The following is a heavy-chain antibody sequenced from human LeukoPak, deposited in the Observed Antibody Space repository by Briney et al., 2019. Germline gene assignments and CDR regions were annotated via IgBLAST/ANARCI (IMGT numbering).Heavy chain of an antibody. Sequence: GGSLRLSCAVSGITLSNYGMSWVRQAPGKGLEWVAGISGSGGRTTYANSVKGRFTISRDNPKNTLYLQMSSLRVEDTAVYFCARRGVVIRVILVGFHKEAYYFDSWGQGALVTVSS. CDR1: GITLSNYG. CDR2: ISGSGGRT. V-gene: IGHV3-23*01. J-gene: IGHJ4*02. CDR3: ARRGVVIRVILVGFHKEAYYFDS. D-gene: IGHD3-22*01.